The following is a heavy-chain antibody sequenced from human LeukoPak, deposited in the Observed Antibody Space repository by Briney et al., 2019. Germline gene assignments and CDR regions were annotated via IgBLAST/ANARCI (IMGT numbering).Heavy chain of an antibody. CDR3: ARDQGGSGGN. Sequence: PGGSLRLSCAASGFTFSSYSMHWVRQAPWKGLEWVSSISSSGTYIYYADSVKGRFTISRDNAKNSEHLQMNSLRAEDTAVYYCARDQGGSGGNWGQGTLVTVSS. V-gene: IGHV3-21*01. D-gene: IGHD3-10*01. CDR1: GFTFSSYS. CDR2: ISSSGTYI. J-gene: IGHJ4*02.